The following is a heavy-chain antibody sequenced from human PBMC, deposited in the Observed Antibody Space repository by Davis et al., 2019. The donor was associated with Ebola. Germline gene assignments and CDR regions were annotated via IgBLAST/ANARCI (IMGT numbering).Heavy chain of an antibody. CDR3: ARGPQTIVVVPASTPNYYGMDV. CDR1: GYTFTSYD. Sequence: ASVKVSCKASGYTFTSYDINWVRQATGQGLEWMGWINPNSGGTNYAQKFQGWVTMTRDTSISTAYMELSRLRSDDTAVYYCARGPQTIVVVPASTPNYYGMDVWGQGTTVTVSS. J-gene: IGHJ6*02. D-gene: IGHD2-2*01. CDR2: INPNSGGT. V-gene: IGHV1-2*04.